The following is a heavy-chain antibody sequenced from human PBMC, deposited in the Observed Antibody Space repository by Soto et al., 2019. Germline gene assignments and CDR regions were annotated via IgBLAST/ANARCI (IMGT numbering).Heavy chain of an antibody. CDR3: AKMHDYGDYGTDY. CDR1: GFTFSSYG. Sequence: PGGSLRLSCAPSGFTFSSYGMHWVRQAPGKGLEWVAVISYDGSNKYYADSVKGRFTISRDNSKNTLYLQMNSLRAEDTAVYYCAKMHDYGDYGTDYWGQGTLVTVSS. D-gene: IGHD4-17*01. CDR2: ISYDGSNK. V-gene: IGHV3-30*18. J-gene: IGHJ4*02.